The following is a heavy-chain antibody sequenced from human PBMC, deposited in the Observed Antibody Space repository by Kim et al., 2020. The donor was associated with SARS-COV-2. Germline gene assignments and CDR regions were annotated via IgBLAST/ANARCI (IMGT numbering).Heavy chain of an antibody. D-gene: IGHD2-2*01. CDR1: GFTFSDHY. CDR2: IRNKANSYTT. Sequence: GGSLRLSCAASGFTFSDHYMDWVRQAPGKGLEWVGRIRNKANSYTTEYAASVKGRFSISRDDSENSLYLQMNSLKTDDTAVYYCVRGYCSSGACYSFDYGGQGTLVTVSS. J-gene: IGHJ4*02. CDR3: VRGYCSSGACYSFDY. V-gene: IGHV3-72*01.